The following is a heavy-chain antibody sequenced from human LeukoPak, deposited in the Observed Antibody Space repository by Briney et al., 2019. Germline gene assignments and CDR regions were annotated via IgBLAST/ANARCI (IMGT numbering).Heavy chain of an antibody. D-gene: IGHD5-12*01. V-gene: IGHV3-7*01. CDR3: ARDSALAVATIQGIWGLRWNGAPRPDY. J-gene: IGHJ4*02. CDR2: IKEDGSEK. Sequence: GGSLRLSCAASGFTFSNYWMSWVRQAPGKGLEWVANIKEDGSEKYYVDSVKGRFTISRDNAKNSLYLQMNSLRAEDTAVYHCARDSALAVATIQGIWGLRWNGAPRPDYWGQGTLVTVSS. CDR1: GFTFSNYW.